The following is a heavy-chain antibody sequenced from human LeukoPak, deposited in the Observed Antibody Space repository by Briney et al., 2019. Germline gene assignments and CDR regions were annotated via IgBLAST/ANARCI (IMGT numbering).Heavy chain of an antibody. CDR2: IIPILGIA. J-gene: IGHJ4*02. CDR1: GGTFSSYT. Sequence: SVKVSCKASGGTFSSYTISWVRQAPGQGLEWMGRIIPILGIANYAQKFQGRVTITADKSTSTAYMELSSLRSEDTAVYYCARAGSSYAVFNYWGQGTLVTVSS. D-gene: IGHD2-2*01. V-gene: IGHV1-69*02. CDR3: ARAGSSYAVFNY.